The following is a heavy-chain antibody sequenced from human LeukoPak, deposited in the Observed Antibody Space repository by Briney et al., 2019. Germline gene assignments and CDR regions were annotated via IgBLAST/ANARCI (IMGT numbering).Heavy chain of an antibody. CDR1: GGSISSSSYY. J-gene: IGHJ4*02. Sequence: SETLSLTCTASGGSISSSSYYWGWIRQPPGKGLEWIGSIYYSGSTYYNPSLKSRVTISIDTSKNQFSLKLSSVTAADTAVYYCARLRLRLGEPTDFDYWGQGTLVTVSS. CDR2: IYYSGST. CDR3: ARLRLRLGEPTDFDY. D-gene: IGHD3-16*01. V-gene: IGHV4-39*01.